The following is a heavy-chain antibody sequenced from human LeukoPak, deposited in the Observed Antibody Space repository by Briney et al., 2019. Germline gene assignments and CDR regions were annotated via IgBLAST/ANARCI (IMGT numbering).Heavy chain of an antibody. CDR1: GGSISSSSYY. D-gene: IGHD2-2*01. V-gene: IGHV4-39*01. CDR3: ARLSTSCRVVDY. CDR2: IYYSGST. Sequence: SETLSLTCTVSGGSISSSSYYWGWIRQPPGKGLEWIGSIYYSGSTYYNPSLKSRVTISVDTSKNQFSLKLSSVTAADTAVYYCARLSTSCRVVDYWGQGTLVTVSS. J-gene: IGHJ4*02.